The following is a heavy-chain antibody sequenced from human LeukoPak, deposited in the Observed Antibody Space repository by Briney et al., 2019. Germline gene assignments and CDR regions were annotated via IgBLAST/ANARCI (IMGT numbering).Heavy chain of an antibody. Sequence: GGSLRLSCAASGFTFDDYAMHWVRQAPGKGLEWVSGISWNSGSIGYADSVKGRFTISRDNAKNSLYLQMNSLRAEDTAVYYCATSSWTYGDYFTFDYWGQGTLVTVSS. J-gene: IGHJ4*02. CDR2: ISWNSGSI. CDR1: GFTFDDYA. CDR3: ATSSWTYGDYFTFDY. D-gene: IGHD4-17*01. V-gene: IGHV3-9*01.